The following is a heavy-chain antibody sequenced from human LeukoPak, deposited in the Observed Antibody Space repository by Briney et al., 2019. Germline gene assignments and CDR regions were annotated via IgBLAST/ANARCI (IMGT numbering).Heavy chain of an antibody. V-gene: IGHV3-74*01. D-gene: IGHD2-15*01. J-gene: IGHJ3*02. Sequence: PGGSLRLSCAASGFTFSSYWMHWVRQAPGKGLVWVSRINSDGSSTSYADSVKGRFTISRDNAKNSLYLQMNSLRAEDTAVYYCARDCRSRRGSCYFAFDIWGQGTMVTVSS. CDR2: INSDGSST. CDR3: ARDCRSRRGSCYFAFDI. CDR1: GFTFSSYW.